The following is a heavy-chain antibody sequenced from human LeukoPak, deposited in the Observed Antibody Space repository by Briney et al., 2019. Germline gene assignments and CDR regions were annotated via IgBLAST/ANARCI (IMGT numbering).Heavy chain of an antibody. CDR2: IKSKTDGGTI. D-gene: IGHD6-13*01. CDR1: GFTFNNAW. CDR3: TTEGGTEYSSSWSDGGFDF. V-gene: IGHV3-15*07. Sequence: GGSLRLSCAASGFTFNNAWMNWVRQAPGKGLEWVGRIKSKTDGGTIDSAAPVKGRFTISRGDSKNTLYLQMNSLKIEDTAVYYCTTEGGTEYSSSWSDGGFDFWGQGTLVTVSS. J-gene: IGHJ4*02.